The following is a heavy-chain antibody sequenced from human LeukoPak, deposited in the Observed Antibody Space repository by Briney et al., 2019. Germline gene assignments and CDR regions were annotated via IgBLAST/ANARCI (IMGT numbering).Heavy chain of an antibody. CDR2: FYNSGSS. CDR3: ARDKDAFDI. CDR1: GGSISDYY. J-gene: IGHJ3*02. V-gene: IGHV4-59*12. Sequence: SETLSLTCTVSGGSISDYYRGWIRQPPGKGLEWIGYFYNSGSSTYNPSLKSRVTISVDTSKDQFSLKLSSVTAADTAVYYCARDKDAFDIWGQGTMVTVSS.